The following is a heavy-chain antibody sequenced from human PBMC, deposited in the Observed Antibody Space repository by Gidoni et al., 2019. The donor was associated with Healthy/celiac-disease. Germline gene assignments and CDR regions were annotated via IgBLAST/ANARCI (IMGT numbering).Heavy chain of an antibody. J-gene: IGHJ4*02. V-gene: IGHV3-48*03. Sequence: VQLVESGGGLVQPGGSLRLSCAASGFPFSSYEMNWVRQAPGKGLEWVSDIRSSGSTIYYADSVKGRFTISRDNAKNSLYLQMNSLRAEDTAVYYCARDRDYGDDFDYWGQGTLVTVSS. D-gene: IGHD4-17*01. CDR3: ARDRDYGDDFDY. CDR2: IRSSGSTI. CDR1: GFPFSSYE.